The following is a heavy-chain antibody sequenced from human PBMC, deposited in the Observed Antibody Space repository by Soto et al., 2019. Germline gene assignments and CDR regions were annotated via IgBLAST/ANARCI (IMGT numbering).Heavy chain of an antibody. CDR1: GVSISYNY. J-gene: IGHJ3*02. CDR3: ARGGSRPDAFDI. CDR2: IYYTGNV. D-gene: IGHD1-26*01. Sequence: QVQLQVSGPGLVRPSETLSLTCTVSGVSISYNYWNWVRQPPGKGLEWIGYIYYTGNVKYQSSLKSRVSISIDRSKNQFSLNVTSVTAADTAVYYCARGGSRPDAFDIWGQGTTVTISS. V-gene: IGHV4-59*08.